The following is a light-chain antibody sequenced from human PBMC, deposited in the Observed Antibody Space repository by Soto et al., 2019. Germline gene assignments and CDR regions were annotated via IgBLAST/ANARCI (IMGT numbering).Light chain of an antibody. Sequence: EIVMTQSPATLSVSPGERATLSCRASQSVSSNLAWYQQKPGQAPRLLIHGASTRATGIPARFSGSGSGTEFTLIISSLQSEDFAVYYCQQYTHWPRTFGQGTKVDIK. J-gene: IGKJ1*01. CDR2: GAS. V-gene: IGKV3-15*01. CDR1: QSVSSN. CDR3: QQYTHWPRT.